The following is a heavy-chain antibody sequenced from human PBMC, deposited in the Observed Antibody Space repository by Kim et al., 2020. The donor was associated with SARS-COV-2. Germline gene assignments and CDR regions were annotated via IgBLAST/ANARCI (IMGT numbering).Heavy chain of an antibody. CDR1: GFSFGKYS. Sequence: GGSLRLSCAASGFSFGKYSMNWVRQAPGKGLEWVSYISIGSSPIYHGDSVKGRFTISRDDAKNSLYLQMNSLRAEESAVYYFVRGTAGVGYYYYGMDVWG. CDR2: ISIGSSPI. V-gene: IGHV3-48*04. D-gene: IGHD6-13*01. CDR3: VRGTAGVGYYYYGMDV. J-gene: IGHJ6*01.